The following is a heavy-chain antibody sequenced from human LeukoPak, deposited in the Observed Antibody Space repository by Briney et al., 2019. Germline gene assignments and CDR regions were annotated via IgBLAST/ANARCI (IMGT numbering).Heavy chain of an antibody. CDR1: GGNSNFFA. D-gene: IGHD3-3*01. Sequence: GASVKVSCKTSGGNSNFFAINWVRQAPGQGLEWMGVIKPMFGTGSIPNIATGDYAQKFQGRLSMNADESSTTAYMELSSLRSGDTAVYFCAREIFDSTSGASQGFDFWGPGTLVTVSS. V-gene: IGHV1-69*13. J-gene: IGHJ5*01. CDR3: AREIFDSTSGASQGFDF. CDR2: IKPMFGTG.